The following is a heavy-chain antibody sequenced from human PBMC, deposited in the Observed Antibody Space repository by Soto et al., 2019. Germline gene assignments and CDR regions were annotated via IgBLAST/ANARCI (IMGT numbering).Heavy chain of an antibody. Sequence: SQTLSLTCAISGDSVSSNSAAWNWIRQSPSRGLEWLVRTYYRSKWYNDYAVSVKSRITINPDTSKNQFSLQLNSVTPEDTAVYYCARDGDSSSPQEDNWLDPCGQGTLVTVSS. CDR2: TYYRSKWYN. V-gene: IGHV6-1*01. J-gene: IGHJ5*02. D-gene: IGHD6-6*01. CDR3: ARDGDSSSPQEDNWLDP. CDR1: GDSVSSNSAA.